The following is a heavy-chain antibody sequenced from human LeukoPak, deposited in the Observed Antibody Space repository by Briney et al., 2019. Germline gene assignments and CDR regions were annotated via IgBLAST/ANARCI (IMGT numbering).Heavy chain of an antibody. CDR2: ISAYNGNT. Sequence: SVKVSCKASGYTFTSYGISWVRQAPGQGLEWMGWISAYNGNTNYAQKLQGRVTMTTDTSTSTAYMELRSLRSDDTAVYYCARSVHEYSGYDLHQAYYFDYWGQRTLVTVSS. CDR3: ARSVHEYSGYDLHQAYYFDY. CDR1: GYTFTSYG. V-gene: IGHV1-18*01. D-gene: IGHD5-12*01. J-gene: IGHJ4*02.